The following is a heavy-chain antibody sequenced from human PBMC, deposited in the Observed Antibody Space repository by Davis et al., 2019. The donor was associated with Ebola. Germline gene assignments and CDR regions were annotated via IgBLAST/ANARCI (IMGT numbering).Heavy chain of an antibody. V-gene: IGHV3-21*04. CDR1: GFSFSTYT. CDR2: ISISSAFI. CDR3: AKSGLSFGVVKYHYGMDV. J-gene: IGHJ6*04. D-gene: IGHD3-3*01. Sequence: PGGSLRLSCAASGFSFSTYTMTWVRQAPGKGLEWVSSISISSAFIYYADSAKGRFTISRDNAKNSLFLQMNSLRAEDTAVYYCAKSGLSFGVVKYHYGMDVWGKGTTVTVSS.